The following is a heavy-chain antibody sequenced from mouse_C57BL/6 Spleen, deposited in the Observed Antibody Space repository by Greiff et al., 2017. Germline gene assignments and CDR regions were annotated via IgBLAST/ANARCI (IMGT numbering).Heavy chain of an antibody. CDR2: IDPETGGT. D-gene: IGHD1-1*01. V-gene: IGHV1-15*01. Sequence: QVQLKESGAELVRPGASVTLSCKASGYTFTDYEMHWVKQTPVHGLEWIGAIDPETGGTAYNQKFKGKAILTADKSSSTAYMELRSLTSEDSAVYYCTRSGGSSYDWFAYWGQGTLVTVSA. CDR3: TRSGGSSYDWFAY. CDR1: GYTFTDYE. J-gene: IGHJ3*01.